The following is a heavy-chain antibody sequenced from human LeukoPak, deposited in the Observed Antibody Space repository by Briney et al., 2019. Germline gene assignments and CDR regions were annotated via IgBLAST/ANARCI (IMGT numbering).Heavy chain of an antibody. D-gene: IGHD3-22*01. V-gene: IGHV4-59*08. CDR1: GGSISSDY. Sequence: KPSETLSLTCTGSGGSISSDYWSWIRQPPGKGLEWIGYIYYSGSTNYNPSLKSRVTISVDTSKNQFSLKLSSVTAADTAVYFCARHYYYDSIGPFHHWGQGTLVTVSS. CDR2: IYYSGST. J-gene: IGHJ1*01. CDR3: ARHYYYDSIGPFHH.